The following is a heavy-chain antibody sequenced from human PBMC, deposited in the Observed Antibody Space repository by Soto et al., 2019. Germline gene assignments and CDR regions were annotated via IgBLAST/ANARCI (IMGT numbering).Heavy chain of an antibody. J-gene: IGHJ4*02. CDR3: AKSDARTIRGEYLDY. Sequence: WGSLRLSCAASGFTFSSDAMSWVRQAPGKGLEWVSAISGSGGSTYYADSVKGRFTISRDNSKNKLYLQMNSMRAEDTAVYYCAKSDARTIRGEYLDYWGQGTLVTVSS. CDR1: GFTFSSDA. CDR2: ISGSGGST. V-gene: IGHV3-23*01. D-gene: IGHD3-10*01.